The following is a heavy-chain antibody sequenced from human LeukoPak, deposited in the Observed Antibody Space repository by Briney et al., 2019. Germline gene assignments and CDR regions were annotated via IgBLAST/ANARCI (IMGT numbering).Heavy chain of an antibody. CDR2: IYHSGST. CDR1: GGSISSSNW. V-gene: IGHV4-4*02. CDR3: ASVVVVAATPAHWFDP. Sequence: SETLSLTCAVSGGSISSSNWWSWVRQPPGKGLEWIGEIYHSGSTNYNPCLKSRVTISVDKSKNQFSLKLSSVTAADTAVYYCASVVVVAATPAHWFDPWGQGTLVTVSS. D-gene: IGHD2-15*01. J-gene: IGHJ5*02.